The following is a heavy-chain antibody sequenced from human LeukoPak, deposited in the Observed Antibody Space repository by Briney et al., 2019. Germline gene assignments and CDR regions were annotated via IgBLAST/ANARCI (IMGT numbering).Heavy chain of an antibody. CDR2: IRYDGSNK. V-gene: IGHV3-30*02. CDR1: GFTFSSYG. D-gene: IGHD6-13*01. J-gene: IGHJ4*02. CDR3: ARASSSSWFSRGPFDY. Sequence: GGSLRLSCAASGFTFSSYGMHWVRQAPGKGLEWVAFIRYDGSNKYYADSVKGRFSISRDDAKNSLYLQMDSLRAEDTAVYYCARASSSSWFSRGPFDYWGQGTLVTVSS.